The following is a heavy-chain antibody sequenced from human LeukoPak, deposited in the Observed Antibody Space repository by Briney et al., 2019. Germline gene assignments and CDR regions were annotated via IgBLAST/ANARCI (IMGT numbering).Heavy chain of an antibody. D-gene: IGHD1-26*01. J-gene: IGHJ4*02. CDR1: GGSITTTNW. CDR3: TRESGAFSPFGF. Sequence: SETLSLTCAVSGGSITTTNWWSGVRQPPGKGLEWIGEVHLSGATNYNPSLESRVSMSIDKSKNHLSLEVTSVTAADTAIYYCTRESGAFSPFGFWGQGTLLTVSS. V-gene: IGHV4-4*02. CDR2: VHLSGAT.